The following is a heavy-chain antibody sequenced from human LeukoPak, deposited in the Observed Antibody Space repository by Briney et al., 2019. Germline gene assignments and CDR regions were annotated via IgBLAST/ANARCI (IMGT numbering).Heavy chain of an antibody. D-gene: IGHD2-2*01. J-gene: IGHJ5*02. CDR1: GYHFTDYY. V-gene: IGHV1-46*01. Sequence: SSVKVSCKASGYHFTDYYVHWVRQAPGQGLDWMGIIHPSSGSATSAQKFQGRLTMTRDTSTSTVYMELSSLRSEDTAVYYCARDSSASSLADPWGQGTLVTVSS. CDR2: IHPSSGSA. CDR3: ARDSSASSLADP.